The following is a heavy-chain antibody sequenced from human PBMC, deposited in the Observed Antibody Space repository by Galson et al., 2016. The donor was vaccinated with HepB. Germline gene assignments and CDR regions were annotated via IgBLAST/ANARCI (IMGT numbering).Heavy chain of an antibody. CDR2: MYYSGST. D-gene: IGHD5-18*01. V-gene: IGHV4-39*01. Sequence: ETXXLTCTVXGXSIXXXSSXXGWIXQPPGKGLEWIGNMYYSGSTYYKSSLKSRVAMSVDMSKNQFSLKLTSVTAADTAVYYCARHISRVGTAMVLWGQGTLVIVSS. J-gene: IGHJ4*02. CDR1: GXSIXXXSSX. CDR3: ARHISRVGTAMVL.